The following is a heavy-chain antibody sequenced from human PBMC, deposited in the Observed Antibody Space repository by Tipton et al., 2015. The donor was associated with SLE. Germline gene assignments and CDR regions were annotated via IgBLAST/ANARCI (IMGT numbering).Heavy chain of an antibody. V-gene: IGHV3-33*06. D-gene: IGHD6-6*01. CDR3: AKDSRPYYYYFYGMDV. CDR1: GFTFSTYG. Sequence: SLRLSCAASGFTFSTYGMHWVRQAPGKGLEWVALIWYDGTKQYYADSVKGRFTISRDNSNNLLFLQMDSLRAEDTAVYYCAKDSRPYYYYFYGMDVWGPGTTVSVFS. J-gene: IGHJ6*02. CDR2: IWYDGTKQ.